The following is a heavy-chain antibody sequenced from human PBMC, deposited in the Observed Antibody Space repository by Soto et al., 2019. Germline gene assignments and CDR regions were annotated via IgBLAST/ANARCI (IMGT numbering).Heavy chain of an antibody. CDR2: RKLDGSEK. Sequence: EVQLVESGGGLVQPGGSLRLSCAASGFTFRTYWLSWVRQVPGKGLEWVANRKLDGSEKNYVDSVKGRFTISRDNARNSLYLQMSSLRAEDTALYYCARDGSTSWYSYDYHGMDVWGQGTTVTVSS. D-gene: IGHD5-18*01. J-gene: IGHJ6*02. CDR1: GFTFRTYW. CDR3: ARDGSTSWYSYDYHGMDV. V-gene: IGHV3-7*05.